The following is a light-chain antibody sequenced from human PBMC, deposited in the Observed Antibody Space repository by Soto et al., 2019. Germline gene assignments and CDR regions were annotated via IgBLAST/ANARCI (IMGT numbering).Light chain of an antibody. CDR1: SSNIGSNT. Sequence: QSVLTQPPSASGTPGQRVTISCSGSSSNIGSNTVHWYQQLPGTAPKLLIYSNNQRPSGVPDRFSGSKSGTSASLAISGLQSEDEADYYCAAWDGSLNGYVFGTGTKATVL. J-gene: IGLJ1*01. CDR2: SNN. CDR3: AAWDGSLNGYV. V-gene: IGLV1-44*01.